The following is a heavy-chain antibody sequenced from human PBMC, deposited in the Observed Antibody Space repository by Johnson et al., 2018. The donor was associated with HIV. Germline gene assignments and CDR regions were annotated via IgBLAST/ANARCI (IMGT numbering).Heavy chain of an antibody. Sequence: VQLVESGGGVVQPGRSLRLSCAASGFTFSSYWMSWVRQAPGKGLEWVANIKQDGSEKYYVDSVKGRFTISRDNAKNSLYLQMNSLGAEDTAVYYCAREGRDGYKYEAFDSWGQGTMVTVSS. D-gene: IGHD5-24*01. CDR1: GFTFSSYW. V-gene: IGHV3-7*01. CDR2: IKQDGSEK. CDR3: AREGRDGYKYEAFDS. J-gene: IGHJ3*02.